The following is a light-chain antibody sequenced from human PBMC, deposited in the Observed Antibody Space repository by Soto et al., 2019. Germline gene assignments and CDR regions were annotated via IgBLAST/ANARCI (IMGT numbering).Light chain of an antibody. Sequence: DILLIQSPATLSASVGDRITITCRASENIFKCLAWYQQRSGSAPNLLIYAASDLEKGVPSRFSGSGSGTEFTLTIDTLQPKDSATYFCPHYHSRSSTFGGG. CDR1: ENIFKC. CDR3: PHYHSRSST. J-gene: IGKJ4*01. CDR2: AAS. V-gene: IGKV1-5*01.